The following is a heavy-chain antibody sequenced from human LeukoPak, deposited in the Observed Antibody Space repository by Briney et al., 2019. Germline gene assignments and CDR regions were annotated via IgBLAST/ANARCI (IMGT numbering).Heavy chain of an antibody. Sequence: GGSLRLSCAASGFSFSDYYMSWIRQAPGKGLEWVSSISRGGSSIYYADSVKGRFTISRDNAKNSLYLQMNSLRAEDTAVYYCAREDRIAAATIDYWGQGTLVTVSS. CDR2: ISRGGSSI. J-gene: IGHJ4*02. V-gene: IGHV3-11*04. CDR1: GFSFSDYY. CDR3: AREDRIAAATIDY. D-gene: IGHD6-13*01.